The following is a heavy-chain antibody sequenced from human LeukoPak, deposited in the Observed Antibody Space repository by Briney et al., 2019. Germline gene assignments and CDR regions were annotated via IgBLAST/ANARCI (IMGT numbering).Heavy chain of an antibody. J-gene: IGHJ4*02. Sequence: SETLSLTCTVSGGSISNYYWNCIRQPPGKGLEWISYVSYSGSTKYNPSLKSRVTISVDTSKNQFSLKLRSVTAADTAVYYCARRDCSGGTCPFDYWGQGTLVTVSS. CDR1: GGSISNYY. CDR3: ARRDCSGGTCPFDY. V-gene: IGHV4-59*01. D-gene: IGHD2-15*01. CDR2: VSYSGST.